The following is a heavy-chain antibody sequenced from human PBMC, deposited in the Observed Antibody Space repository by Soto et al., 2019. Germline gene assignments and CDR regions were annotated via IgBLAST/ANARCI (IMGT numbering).Heavy chain of an antibody. CDR3: ARDPFIVVVPAAYGMDV. Sequence: GGSLRLSCAASGFTFSSYGMHWVRQAPGKGLEWVAVIWYDGSNKYYADSVKGRFTISRDNSKNTLYLQMNSLRAEDTAVYYCARDPFIVVVPAAYGMDVWGQGTTVTVSS. CDR1: GFTFSSYG. D-gene: IGHD2-2*01. V-gene: IGHV3-33*01. J-gene: IGHJ6*02. CDR2: IWYDGSNK.